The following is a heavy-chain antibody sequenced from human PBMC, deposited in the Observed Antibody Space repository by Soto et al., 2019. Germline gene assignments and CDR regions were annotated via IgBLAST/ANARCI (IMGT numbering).Heavy chain of an antibody. CDR1: GYTFTNYA. CDR2: INAGNGNT. J-gene: IGHJ4*02. Sequence: ASVKVSCKASGYTFTNYAMHWVRQAPGQRLEWMGWINAGNGNTKYSQKFQGRVTITRDTSASTAYMELSSLRSEDTAVYYCARAPPAGYSNAFDYWGQGTLVTVSS. CDR3: ARAPPAGYSNAFDY. D-gene: IGHD4-4*01. V-gene: IGHV1-3*01.